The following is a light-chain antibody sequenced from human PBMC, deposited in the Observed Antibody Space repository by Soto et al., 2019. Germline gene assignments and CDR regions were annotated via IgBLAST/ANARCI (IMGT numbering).Light chain of an antibody. V-gene: IGLV1-44*01. CDR2: DSN. Sequence: QSVLTQPPSASGTPGQRVTISCSGSSSNIGKNIANWYQQFPGTAPRLLIYDSNRRPSGVPGRFSGSESGASASLAISGLQSEDEASYYCAAWDDSLKAVVFGGGTKLTVL. J-gene: IGLJ2*01. CDR1: SSNIGKNI. CDR3: AAWDDSLKAVV.